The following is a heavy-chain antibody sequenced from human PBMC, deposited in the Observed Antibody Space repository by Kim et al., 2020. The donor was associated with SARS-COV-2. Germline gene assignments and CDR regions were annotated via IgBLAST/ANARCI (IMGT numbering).Heavy chain of an antibody. CDR1: GFTFDDYA. D-gene: IGHD6-19*01. Sequence: GGSLRLSCAASGFTFDDYAMHWVRQAPGKGLEWVSGISWNSGSIGYADSVKGRFTISRDNAKNSLYLQMNSLRAEDTAVYYCAKDVNSSGCYSYYYYYG. J-gene: IGHJ6*01. CDR3: AKDVNSSGCYSYYYYYG. V-gene: IGHV3-9*01. CDR2: ISWNSGSI.